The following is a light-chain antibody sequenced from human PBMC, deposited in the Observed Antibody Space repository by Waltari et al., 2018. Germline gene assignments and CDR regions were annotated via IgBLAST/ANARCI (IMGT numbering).Light chain of an antibody. J-gene: IGLJ3*02. CDR1: TLRRHL. Sequence: SSELTPDPAVSVALGQTVRITCQGDTLRRHLASWFQQKPGQTPVVVVHGENNRPSGIPDRFSGSRSGNTVSLTIAGVQAEDEADYYCNSRDSSGDRLVFGGGTKLTVL. V-gene: IGLV3-19*01. CDR3: NSRDSSGDRLV. CDR2: GEN.